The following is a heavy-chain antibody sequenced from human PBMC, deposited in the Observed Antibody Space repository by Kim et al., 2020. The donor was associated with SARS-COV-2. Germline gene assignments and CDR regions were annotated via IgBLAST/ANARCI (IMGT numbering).Heavy chain of an antibody. CDR2: IKRKTDGGTT. Sequence: GGSLRLSCAASGFSFSNAWMSWVRQAPGKGLEWVGRIKRKTDGGTTDYAAPVKGRFTISRDDSKNTLYLQMNSLKTEDTAVYYCTTAVGGSYTFDYWGQGTLVTVSS. D-gene: IGHD1-26*01. CDR1: GFSFSNAW. V-gene: IGHV3-15*01. J-gene: IGHJ4*02. CDR3: TTAVGGSYTFDY.